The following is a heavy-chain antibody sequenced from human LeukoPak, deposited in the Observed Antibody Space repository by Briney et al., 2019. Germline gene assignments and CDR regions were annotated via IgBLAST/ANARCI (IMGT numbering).Heavy chain of an antibody. J-gene: IGHJ5*02. Sequence: PSETLSLTCTVSGVSISSYYWSWIRQPAGKGLEWIGRIYTSGSTNYNPSLKSRVTMSVDTSKNQFSLKLSSVAAADTAVYYCARDYGSSWGRGNWFDPWGQGTLVTVSS. CDR1: GVSISSYY. CDR2: IYTSGST. D-gene: IGHD6-13*01. V-gene: IGHV4-4*07. CDR3: ARDYGSSWGRGNWFDP.